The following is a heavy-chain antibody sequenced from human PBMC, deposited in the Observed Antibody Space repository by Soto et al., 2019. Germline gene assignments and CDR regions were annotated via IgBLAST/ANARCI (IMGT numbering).Heavy chain of an antibody. CDR2: ISGSGGST. J-gene: IGHJ5*02. CDR3: AKMSGRVAVAARGFDP. Sequence: GGSLRLSCAGSGFTFSNYAMSWVSQAPGKGLEWVSAISGSGGSTYYADSVKGRFTISRDNSKNTLYLQMNSLRAEDTAVYYCAKMSGRVAVAARGFDPWGQGTLVTVSS. V-gene: IGHV3-23*01. D-gene: IGHD6-19*01. CDR1: GFTFSNYA.